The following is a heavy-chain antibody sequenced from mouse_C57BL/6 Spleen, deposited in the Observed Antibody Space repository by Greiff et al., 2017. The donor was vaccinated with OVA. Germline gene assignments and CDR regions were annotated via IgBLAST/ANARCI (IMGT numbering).Heavy chain of an antibody. J-gene: IGHJ2*01. CDR1: GYSFTDYN. Sequence: EVQLQESGPELVKPGASVKISCKASGYSFTDYNMNWVKQSNGKSLEWIGVINPNYGTTSYNQKFKGKATLTVDQSSSTAYMQLNSLTSEDSAVYYCARRSAQATSYYFDYWGQGTTLTVSS. D-gene: IGHD3-2*02. CDR3: ARRSAQATSYYFDY. V-gene: IGHV1-39*01. CDR2: INPNYGTT.